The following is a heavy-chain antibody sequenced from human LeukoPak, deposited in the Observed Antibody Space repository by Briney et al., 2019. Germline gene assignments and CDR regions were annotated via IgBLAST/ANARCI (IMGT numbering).Heavy chain of an antibody. CDR2: INHSGST. V-gene: IGHV4-34*01. Sequence: SETLSLTCAVYGGSFSGYYWSWIRQPPGKGLEWTGEINHSGSTNYNPSLKSRVTISVDTSKNQFSLKLSSVTAADTAVYYCARGTMTTVTYYFDYWGQGTLVTVSS. CDR1: GGSFSGYY. CDR3: ARGTMTTVTYYFDY. D-gene: IGHD4-17*01. J-gene: IGHJ4*02.